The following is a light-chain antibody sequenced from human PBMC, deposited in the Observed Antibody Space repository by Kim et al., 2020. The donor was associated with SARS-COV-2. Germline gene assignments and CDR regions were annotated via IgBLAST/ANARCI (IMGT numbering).Light chain of an antibody. V-gene: IGLV1-51*01. J-gene: IGLJ2*01. CDR2: DDN. CDR1: SSNIGSNY. Sequence: GQKVTISCSGSSSNIGSNYVSWYQFLPETAPRLLIYDDNKRPSGIPDRFSGSKSGTSATLGITGLQTGDEADYYCGTWDNSLSAVVFGGGTQLTVL. CDR3: GTWDNSLSAVV.